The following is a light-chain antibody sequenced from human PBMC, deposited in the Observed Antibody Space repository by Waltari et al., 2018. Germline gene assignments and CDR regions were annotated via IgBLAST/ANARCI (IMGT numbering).Light chain of an antibody. CDR1: SSDVGGYNY. CDR3: SSYTSSSTQV. J-gene: IGLJ1*01. V-gene: IGLV2-14*03. CDR2: DVS. Sequence: QSALTQPASVSGSPGQSITISCTGTSSDVGGYNYVSCYQQHPSKAPKLMIYDVSNRPSGVSNLFSGSKSGNTASLTISGLQAEDEADYYCSSYTSSSTQVFGTGTKVTVL.